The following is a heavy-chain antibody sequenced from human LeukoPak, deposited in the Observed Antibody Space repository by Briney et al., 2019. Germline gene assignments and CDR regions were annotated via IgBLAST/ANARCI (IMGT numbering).Heavy chain of an antibody. D-gene: IGHD2-8*01. CDR1: GYTFTSYG. CDR3: ARGASNGDWFDP. Sequence: ASVKVSCKASGYTFTSYGISWVRQATGQGLEWMGWMNPNSGNTGYAQKFQGRVTMTRNTSISTAYMELSSLRSEDTAVYYCARGASNGDWFDPWGQGTLVTVSS. J-gene: IGHJ5*02. CDR2: MNPNSGNT. V-gene: IGHV1-8*02.